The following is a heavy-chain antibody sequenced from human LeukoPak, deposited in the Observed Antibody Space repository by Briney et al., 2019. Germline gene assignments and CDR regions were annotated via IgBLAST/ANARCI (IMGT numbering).Heavy chain of an antibody. Sequence: GASVKVSCKASGYTFTSYYMHWMRQAPGQGLEWMGIINPSGGSTSYAQKFQGRVTMTRDTSTSTVYMELSSLRSEDTAVYYCAREMGAYYDFWSGYYYWGQGTLVTVSS. J-gene: IGHJ4*02. V-gene: IGHV1-46*01. D-gene: IGHD3-3*01. CDR2: INPSGGST. CDR1: GYTFTSYY. CDR3: AREMGAYYDFWSGYYY.